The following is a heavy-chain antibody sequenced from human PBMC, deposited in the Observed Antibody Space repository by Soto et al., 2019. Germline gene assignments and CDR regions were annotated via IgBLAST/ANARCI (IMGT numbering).Heavy chain of an antibody. CDR2: INHSGST. CDR3: ARVLPHIAAAANFDY. Sequence: SETLSLTCAVYGGSFSGYYWSWIRQPPGKGLEWIGEINHSGSTNYNPSLKSRVTISVDTSKNQFSLKLSSVTAADTAVYYCARVLPHIAAAANFDYWGQGTLVTVSS. V-gene: IGHV4-34*01. D-gene: IGHD6-13*01. J-gene: IGHJ4*02. CDR1: GGSFSGYY.